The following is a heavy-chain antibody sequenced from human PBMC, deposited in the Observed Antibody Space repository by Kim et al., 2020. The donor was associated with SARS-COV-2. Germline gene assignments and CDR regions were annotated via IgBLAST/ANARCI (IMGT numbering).Heavy chain of an antibody. CDR3: ARVSYGSGSYYAIGY. J-gene: IGHJ4*02. CDR2: IWYDGSNK. V-gene: IGHV3-33*01. Sequence: GGSLRLSCAASGFTFSSYGMHWVRQAPGKGLEWVAVIWYDGSNKYYADSVKGRFTISRDNSKNTLYLQMNSLRAEDTAVYYCARVSYGSGSYYAIGYWGQGTLVTVSS. CDR1: GFTFSSYG. D-gene: IGHD3-10*01.